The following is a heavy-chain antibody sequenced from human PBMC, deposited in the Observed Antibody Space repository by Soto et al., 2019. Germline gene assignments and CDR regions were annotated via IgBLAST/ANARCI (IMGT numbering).Heavy chain of an antibody. J-gene: IGHJ5*02. V-gene: IGHV3-23*01. D-gene: IGHD1-26*01. Sequence: HPGGSLRLSCAASGFIFENFGMSWVRQAPGKVLEWISSISGSGFKKYYADSVKGRFTISRDNSKSTVYLELNNLSAEDTAVYHCAKNQGVELVPLATVDWFDPWGQGSVVTVSS. CDR1: GFIFENFG. CDR2: ISGSGFKK. CDR3: AKNQGVELVPLATVDWFDP.